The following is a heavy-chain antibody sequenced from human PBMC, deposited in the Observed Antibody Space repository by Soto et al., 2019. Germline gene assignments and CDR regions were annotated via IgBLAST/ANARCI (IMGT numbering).Heavy chain of an antibody. Sequence: QVQLVESGGGVVQPGRSLRLSCAASGFTFSSYGMHWVSQAPGKGLEWVAVIWYDGSNKYYADSVKGRFTISRDTSKNTLYLQMNSQRAEHTAVSYCSKNSCWSFELWGRGTLVTVSS. CDR3: SKNSCWSFEL. CDR2: IWYDGSNK. CDR1: GFTFSSYG. V-gene: IGHV3-33*06. D-gene: IGHD2-21*01. J-gene: IGHJ2*01.